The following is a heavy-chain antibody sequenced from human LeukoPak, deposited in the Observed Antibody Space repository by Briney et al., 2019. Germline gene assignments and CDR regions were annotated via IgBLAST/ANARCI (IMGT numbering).Heavy chain of an antibody. CDR1: GGSISSGAYY. Sequence: SQTLSPTCTVSGGSISSGAYYWSWIRQHPGKGLEWIGYIYYSGSTYYNPSLKSRVTISVDTSKNQFSLKLSSVTAADTAVYYCARGAGYSGYDYYYGMDVWGQGTTVTVSS. CDR2: IYYSGST. J-gene: IGHJ6*02. V-gene: IGHV4-31*03. CDR3: ARGAGYSGYDYYYGMDV. D-gene: IGHD5-12*01.